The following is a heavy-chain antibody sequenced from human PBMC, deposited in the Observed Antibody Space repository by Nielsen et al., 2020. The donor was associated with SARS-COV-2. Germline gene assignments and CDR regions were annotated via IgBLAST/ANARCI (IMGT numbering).Heavy chain of an antibody. V-gene: IGHV3-66*01. D-gene: IGHD7-27*01. CDR2: IYTDGST. CDR3: ARDNWGRMDV. Sequence: GESLKISCAASGFSFSNYAMNWIRQAAGKGLDWVSVIYTDGSTSHADSVKGRFTISRDNSKNTLYLQMNSLRAEDTAVYYCARDNWGRMDVWGQGTTVTVSS. J-gene: IGHJ6*02. CDR1: GFSFSNYA.